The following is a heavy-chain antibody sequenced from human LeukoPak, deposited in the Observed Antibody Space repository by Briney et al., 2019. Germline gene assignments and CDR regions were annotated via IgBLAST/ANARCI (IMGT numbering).Heavy chain of an antibody. CDR2: FTSMSRTI. Sequence: GGSLRLSCAASGFSFSSYAMTWVRQAPGKGLEWISSFTSMSRTIYYADSVKGRFTISRDDAKKSLYLQMNSLRVEDTAIYYCARQSSGIAATDKIDFWGQGTLVTVSS. CDR1: GFSFSSYA. CDR3: ARQSSGIAATDKIDF. D-gene: IGHD6-13*01. V-gene: IGHV3-21*01. J-gene: IGHJ4*02.